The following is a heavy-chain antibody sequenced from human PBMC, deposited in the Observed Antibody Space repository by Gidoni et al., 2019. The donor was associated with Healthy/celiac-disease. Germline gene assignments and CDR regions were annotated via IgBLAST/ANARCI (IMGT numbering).Heavy chain of an antibody. CDR3: ARGYYGSGSYYND. Sequence: QVQLQQWGAGLLQPSETLSLPCAVYGGSFSGYYWSWIRQPPGKGLEWIGEINHSGSTNYNPSLKSRVTISVDTSKNQFSLKLSSVTAADTAVYYCARGYYGSGSYYNDWGQGTLVTVSS. CDR1: GGSFSGYY. D-gene: IGHD3-10*01. CDR2: INHSGST. V-gene: IGHV4-34*01. J-gene: IGHJ4*02.